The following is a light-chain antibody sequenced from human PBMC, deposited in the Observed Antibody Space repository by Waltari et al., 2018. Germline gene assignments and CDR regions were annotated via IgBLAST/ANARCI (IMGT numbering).Light chain of an antibody. J-gene: IGLJ2*01. CDR3: NSRDSSGNHLMV. CDR1: SLRSYY. V-gene: IGLV3-19*01. Sequence: SSELTQDPAVSVALGQTVRITFQGASLRSYYASWYQQKPGQAPVLVIYGKNNRPSGIPDRFSGSSSGNTASLTITGAQAEDEADYYCNSRDSSGNHLMVFGGGTKLTVL. CDR2: GKN.